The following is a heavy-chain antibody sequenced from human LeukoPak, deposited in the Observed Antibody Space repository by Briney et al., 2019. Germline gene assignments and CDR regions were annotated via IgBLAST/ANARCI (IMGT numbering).Heavy chain of an antibody. J-gene: IGHJ4*02. CDR3: AGQDGYNVDY. V-gene: IGHV1-69*02. Sequence: SVKVSCKASGYTFTGYYMHWVRQAPGQGLEWMGRIIPILGIANYAQKFQGRVTITADKSTSTAYMELSSLRSEDTAVYYCAGQDGYNVDYWGQGTLVTVSS. CDR1: GYTFTGYY. D-gene: IGHD5-24*01. CDR2: IIPILGIA.